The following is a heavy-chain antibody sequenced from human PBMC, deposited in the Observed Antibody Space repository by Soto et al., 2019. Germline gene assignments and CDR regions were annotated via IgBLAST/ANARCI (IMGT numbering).Heavy chain of an antibody. V-gene: IGHV3-11*06. CDR3: ASSRSVDAMYYFDY. D-gene: IGHD2-8*01. Sequence: QVQLVESGGGLVKPGGSLRLSCAASGFTLSDYYMSWIRQAPGKGLEWVSYISSSSSYTNYADSVKGRFTISRDNAKNSLYLQMNTLRAEDTAVYYCASSRSVDAMYYFDYWGQGTLVTVSS. J-gene: IGHJ4*02. CDR2: ISSSSSYT. CDR1: GFTLSDYY.